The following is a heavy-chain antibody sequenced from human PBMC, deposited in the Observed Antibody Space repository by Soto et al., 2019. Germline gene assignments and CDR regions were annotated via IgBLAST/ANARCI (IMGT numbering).Heavy chain of an antibody. D-gene: IGHD6-19*01. CDR1: CYTFTSYG. V-gene: IGHV1-18*01. Sequence: LERSCTASCYTFTSYGISWVRQDTVQGLEWMGWISAYNVNTNYAQKLHGRVTMTTDTSTSTAYMELRSLRSDDTAVYYCARKGIAVAGTRDDAFDIWGQGTMVTVSS. CDR2: ISAYNVNT. J-gene: IGHJ3*02. CDR3: ARKGIAVAGTRDDAFDI.